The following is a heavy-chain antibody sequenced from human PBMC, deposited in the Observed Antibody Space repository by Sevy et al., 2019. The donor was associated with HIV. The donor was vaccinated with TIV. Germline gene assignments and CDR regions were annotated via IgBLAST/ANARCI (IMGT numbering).Heavy chain of an antibody. D-gene: IGHD3-10*01. Sequence: GGSLRLSCAASGFTFRSYGMHWVRQAPGKGLEWVAFIRYDGSSKYYADSVKGRFTISRDNSKNTLYLQMNSLRGDDKSLYYCEKGLGMVQGALLSDDIWGQGTMVTVSS. CDR2: IRYDGSSK. CDR3: EKGLGMVQGALLSDDI. V-gene: IGHV3-30*02. J-gene: IGHJ3*02. CDR1: GFTFRSYG.